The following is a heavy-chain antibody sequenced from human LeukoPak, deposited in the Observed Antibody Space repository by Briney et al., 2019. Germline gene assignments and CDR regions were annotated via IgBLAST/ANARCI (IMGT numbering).Heavy chain of an antibody. CDR1: SGSLSGNY. CDR2: IYYSGSD. Sequence: PSETLSLTCTVSSGSLSGNYYGWFRQAPGKGLEWIGSIYYSGSDNYNPSHESRISMSLDTSKNQFSLKLSSVTAADTAVYYCARGSRSPEGGLLYVYWGQGTLVTVSS. D-gene: IGHD3-10*01. CDR3: ARGSRSPEGGLLYVY. V-gene: IGHV4-59*12. J-gene: IGHJ4*02.